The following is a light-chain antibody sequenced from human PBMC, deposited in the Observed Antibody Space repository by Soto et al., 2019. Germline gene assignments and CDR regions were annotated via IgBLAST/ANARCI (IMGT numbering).Light chain of an antibody. Sequence: DIVMTQSPATLSVAPGERVTFSCRASQGVSRKLAWYQHKPGQAPRLLISGACTGATGIPARFSGSGSGTEFTLTISSLQSEDCAIYYCQQFSSYPLTFGGGTKVEIK. CDR2: GAC. V-gene: IGKV3-15*01. J-gene: IGKJ4*01. CDR1: QGVSRK. CDR3: QQFSSYPLT.